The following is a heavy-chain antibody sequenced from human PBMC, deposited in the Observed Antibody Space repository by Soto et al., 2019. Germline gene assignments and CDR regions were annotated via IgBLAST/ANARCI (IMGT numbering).Heavy chain of an antibody. D-gene: IGHD2-2*01. CDR3: ARGYCISTSCYAQGYYYGMDV. J-gene: IGHJ6*02. CDR2: IIPIFGTA. CDR1: GGTFSSYA. Sequence: SVKVSCKASGGTFSSYAISWLRQAPGQGLEWMGGIIPIFGTANYAQKFQGRVTITADESTSTAYMELSSLRSEDTAVYYCARGYCISTSCYAQGYYYGMDVWGQGTTVTVSS. V-gene: IGHV1-69*13.